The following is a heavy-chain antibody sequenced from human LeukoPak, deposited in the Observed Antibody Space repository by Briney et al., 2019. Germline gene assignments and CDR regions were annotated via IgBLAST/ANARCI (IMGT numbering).Heavy chain of an antibody. CDR2: ISGSGGST. V-gene: IGHV3-23*01. D-gene: IGHD3-3*01. CDR3: AKVYYDFWSGYSHYYYYYMDV. J-gene: IGHJ6*03. CDR1: GFTFSSYA. Sequence: SGGSLRLSCAASGFTFSSYAMSWVRQAPGKGLEWVSAISGSGGSTYYADSVKGRFTIPRDNSKNTLYLQMNSLRAEDTAVYYCAKVYYDFWSGYSHYYYYYMDVWGKGTTVTVSS.